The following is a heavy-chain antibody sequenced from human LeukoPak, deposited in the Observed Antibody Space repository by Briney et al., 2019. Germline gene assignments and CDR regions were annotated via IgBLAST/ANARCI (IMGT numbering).Heavy chain of an antibody. D-gene: IGHD4-11*01. CDR2: IRYDGSNK. CDR3: ARAYSKAAFDI. Sequence: PGGSLRLSCAASGFTFSSYGMYWVRQAPGKGLEWVAFIRYDGSNKYYADSVKGRFTISRDNAKNSLYLQMNSLRAEDTAVYYCARAYSKAAFDIWGQGTMVTVSS. J-gene: IGHJ3*02. V-gene: IGHV3-30*02. CDR1: GFTFSSYG.